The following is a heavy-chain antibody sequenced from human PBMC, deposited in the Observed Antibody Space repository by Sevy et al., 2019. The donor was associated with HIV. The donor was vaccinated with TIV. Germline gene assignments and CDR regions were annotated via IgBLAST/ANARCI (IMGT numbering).Heavy chain of an antibody. CDR2: IYPSGST. CDR3: ARVRTVAGVNGVGWFDP. Sequence: SETLSLTCTVSGGSISSGGYYWSWIRQPVGEGLEWIGRIYPSGSTNYRPSLKSRVTMSVDTSKNQFSLELSSVTAADTAVYYCARVRTVAGVNGVGWFDPWGQGTLVTVSS. V-gene: IGHV4-61*02. J-gene: IGHJ5*02. D-gene: IGHD2-8*01. CDR1: GGSISSGGYY.